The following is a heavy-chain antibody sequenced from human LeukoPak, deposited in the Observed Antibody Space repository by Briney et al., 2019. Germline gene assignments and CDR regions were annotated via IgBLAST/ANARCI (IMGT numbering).Heavy chain of an antibody. Sequence: SETLSLTCTVSGYSISSGYYWGWIRQPPGKGLEWIGSIHHSGSTYYNPSLKSRVTISVDTSKNQFSLKLGSVTAADTAVYYCASPAMAFIDQGRYNYYYYMDVWGKGTTVTVSS. V-gene: IGHV4-38-2*02. CDR1: GYSISSGYY. CDR3: ASPAMAFIDQGRYNYYYYMDV. J-gene: IGHJ6*03. CDR2: IHHSGST. D-gene: IGHD5-18*01.